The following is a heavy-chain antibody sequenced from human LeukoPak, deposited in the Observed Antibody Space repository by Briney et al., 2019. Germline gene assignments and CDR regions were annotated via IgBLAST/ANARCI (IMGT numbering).Heavy chain of an antibody. V-gene: IGHV4-59*01. CDR3: ARAHHYYDSSGYYPNWFDP. CDR1: GGSISSYY. CDR2: IYFSVST. J-gene: IGHJ5*02. Sequence: SQTLSLTCTVSGGSISSYYWSWIRQPPGKGLEWIGYIYFSVSTNYNPSLKSRVTISVDTSKNQFSLKLSSVTAADTAVYYCARAHHYYDSSGYYPNWFDPWGQGTLVTVSS. D-gene: IGHD3-22*01.